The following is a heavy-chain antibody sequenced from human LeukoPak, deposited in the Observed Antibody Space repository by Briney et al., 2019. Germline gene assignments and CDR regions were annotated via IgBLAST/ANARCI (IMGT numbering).Heavy chain of an antibody. CDR1: GFTFSKAW. D-gene: IGHD3-10*01. CDR3: TTQLLWFGESLGY. V-gene: IGHV3-15*01. CDR2: IKSKTDGGTT. Sequence: GGSLKLSCEASGFTFSKAWMSWVRQAPGKGLEWVGRIKSKTDGGTTDYAAPVKGRFTISRDDSKNMLDLQMNSLKTEDTAVYYCTTQLLWFGESLGYWGQGTLVTVSS. J-gene: IGHJ4*02.